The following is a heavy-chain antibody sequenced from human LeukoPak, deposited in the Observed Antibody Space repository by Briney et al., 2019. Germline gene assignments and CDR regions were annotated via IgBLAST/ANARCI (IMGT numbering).Heavy chain of an antibody. J-gene: IGHJ4*02. V-gene: IGHV5-51*01. CDR1: GYRFTSYW. D-gene: IGHD3-10*01. CDR3: ARQYYYGSGSFGNYFDY. Sequence: GESLKISCKGSGYRFTSYWVGWVRPMPGKGLEWMGIIYPGDSDTRYSPSFQGQVTISADKSISTAYLQWSSLKASDTAMYYCARQYYYGSGSFGNYFDYWGQGTLVTVSS. CDR2: IYPGDSDT.